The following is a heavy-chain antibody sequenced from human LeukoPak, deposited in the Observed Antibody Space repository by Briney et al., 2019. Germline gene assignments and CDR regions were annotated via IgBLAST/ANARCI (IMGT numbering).Heavy chain of an antibody. Sequence: GGSLRLSCAPSGFIFSTYALGWVRQAPGKGLEWASSISGSGGSTYHADSVKGRFTISRDSSKNTLYLQMNSLRAEDTAIYYCARVIRAAPGKGYFDYWGQGTLVTVSS. V-gene: IGHV3-23*01. CDR3: ARVIRAAPGKGYFDY. D-gene: IGHD6-13*01. CDR1: GFIFSTYA. CDR2: ISGSGGST. J-gene: IGHJ4*02.